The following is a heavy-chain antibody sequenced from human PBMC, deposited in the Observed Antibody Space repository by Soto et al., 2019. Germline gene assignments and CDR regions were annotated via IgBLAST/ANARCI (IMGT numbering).Heavy chain of an antibody. V-gene: IGHV1-46*01. CDR2: IKSSDGTT. CDR3: ARDPNDGSGYEYTS. Sequence: QVQLEQSGAEVKKPGASVKISCRAYGYTFTSSYIHWVRQAPGQGLEWMGIIKSSDGTTNYAQKFQGRVTMTRDTSTSTVYMELSSLTSEDTAVYYCARDPNDGSGYEYTSWGQGTLVTVSS. CDR1: GYTFTSSY. D-gene: IGHD3-22*01. J-gene: IGHJ1*01.